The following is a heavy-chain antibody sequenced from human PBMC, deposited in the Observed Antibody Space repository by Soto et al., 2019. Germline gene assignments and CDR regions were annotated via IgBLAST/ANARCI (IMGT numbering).Heavy chain of an antibody. J-gene: IGHJ4*02. Sequence: QVQLVQSGAEVKKPGSSVKVSCKASGGTFSPYTINWVRQAPGQGLEWMGRIIPFHGVTNYAQKFQARVTITADKSKSTASMELSGMRFEDTAMYYCTRDWEITVSTWSFGGFWGRGTLVTVSS. D-gene: IGHD3-10*01. CDR1: GGTFSPYT. CDR2: IIPFHGVT. V-gene: IGHV1-69*08. CDR3: TRDWEITVSTWSFGGF.